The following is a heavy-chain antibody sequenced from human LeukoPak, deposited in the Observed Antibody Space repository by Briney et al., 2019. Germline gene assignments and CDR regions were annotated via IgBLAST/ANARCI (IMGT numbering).Heavy chain of an antibody. J-gene: IGHJ4*02. CDR2: ISRSRRTI. V-gene: IGHV3-48*04. CDR1: GFIFDTYN. CDR3: AVDRRQGPTVTTFSPFDH. Sequence: PGGSLRLSCAASGFIFDTYNMNWVRQAPGKGLEWVSYISRSRRTIHYADSVKGRFVVSRDNAKDSLYLQMNSLRADDTAVYYCAVDRRQGPTVTTFSPFDHWGQGTLVIVSS. D-gene: IGHD4-17*01.